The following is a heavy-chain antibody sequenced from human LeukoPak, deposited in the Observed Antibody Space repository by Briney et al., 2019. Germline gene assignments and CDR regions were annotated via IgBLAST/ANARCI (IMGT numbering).Heavy chain of an antibody. V-gene: IGHV3-21*01. CDR3: ARLVGATDSPSDY. CDR1: GFTFSSYN. J-gene: IGHJ4*02. Sequence: GGSLRLSCAASGFTFSSYNMNWVRQSPGKGLEWVSCISSGSSYIYYADSVKGRFTISRDNAKNSLYLQMNSLRAEDTAAYYCARLVGATDSPSDYWGQGSLVTVSS. CDR2: ISSGSSYI. D-gene: IGHD1-26*01.